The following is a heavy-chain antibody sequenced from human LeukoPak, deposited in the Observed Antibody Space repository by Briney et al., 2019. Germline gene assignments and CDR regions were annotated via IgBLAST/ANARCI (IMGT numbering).Heavy chain of an antibody. Sequence: GGSLRLSCAASGFTFSSYAMHWVRQAPGKGLAWVAVISYDGSNKYYADSVKGRFTISRDNSKNTLYLQMNSLRAEDTAVYYCARDSVPRSYYDFWSGYTTPYYFDYWGQRTLVTVSS. CDR1: GFTFSSYA. J-gene: IGHJ4*02. D-gene: IGHD3-3*01. CDR2: ISYDGSNK. V-gene: IGHV3-30*01. CDR3: ARDSVPRSYYDFWSGYTTPYYFDY.